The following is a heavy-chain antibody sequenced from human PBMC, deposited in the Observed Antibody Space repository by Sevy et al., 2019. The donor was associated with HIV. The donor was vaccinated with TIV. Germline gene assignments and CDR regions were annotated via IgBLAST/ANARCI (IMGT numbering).Heavy chain of an antibody. Sequence: SETLSLTCAVYGGSFSGYYWSWIRQPPGKGLEWIGEINHSGSTNYNQSLKSRVTISVDTSKNQFSLKLSSVTAADTAVYYCARVRIGYCSSTSCYGLRYYYYGMDVWGQGTTVTVSS. CDR1: GGSFSGYY. D-gene: IGHD2-2*03. V-gene: IGHV4-34*01. CDR2: INHSGST. J-gene: IGHJ6*02. CDR3: ARVRIGYCSSTSCYGLRYYYYGMDV.